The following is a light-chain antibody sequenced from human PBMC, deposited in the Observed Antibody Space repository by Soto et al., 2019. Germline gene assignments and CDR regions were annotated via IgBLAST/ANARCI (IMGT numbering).Light chain of an antibody. Sequence: DIQMTQSPSSLSASVGDRVTITCRASQDISNYLAWYQQKPGKVPKVLIYAAFTLHSGVPSRLSGSGSGTDFTLTISGLQPEDVANYYCQNYNGAPWTFGQGTKVEIE. V-gene: IGKV1-27*01. CDR2: AAF. CDR1: QDISNY. CDR3: QNYNGAPWT. J-gene: IGKJ1*01.